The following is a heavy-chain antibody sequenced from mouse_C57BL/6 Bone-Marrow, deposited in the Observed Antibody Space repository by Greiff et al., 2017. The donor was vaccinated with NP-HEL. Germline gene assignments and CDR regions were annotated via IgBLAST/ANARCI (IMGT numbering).Heavy chain of an antibody. CDR2: IYPRSGNT. CDR3: ARCHYSNYGRYFDY. CDR1: GYTFTSYG. D-gene: IGHD2-5*01. Sequence: QVQLQQSGAELARPGASVKLSCKASGYTFTSYGISWVKQRTGQGLEWIGEIYPRSGNTYSNEKFKGKATLTADKSSSTAYMELRSLTSEDSAVYFCARCHYSNYGRYFDYWGQGTTLTVAS. V-gene: IGHV1-81*01. J-gene: IGHJ2*01.